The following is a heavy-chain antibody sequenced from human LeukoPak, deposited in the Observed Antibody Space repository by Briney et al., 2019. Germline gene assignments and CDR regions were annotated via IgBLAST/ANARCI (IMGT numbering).Heavy chain of an antibody. Sequence: GGSLRLSCAASGFTFDDYAMHWVRQAPGKGLEWVSGISWNSGSIGYADSVKGRFTISRDNAKNSLYLEMNSLRAEDTALYYCAKDMFPVSRRGYFDYWGQGTLVTVSS. V-gene: IGHV3-9*01. D-gene: IGHD3-10*01. CDR2: ISWNSGSI. CDR3: AKDMFPVSRRGYFDY. CDR1: GFTFDDYA. J-gene: IGHJ4*02.